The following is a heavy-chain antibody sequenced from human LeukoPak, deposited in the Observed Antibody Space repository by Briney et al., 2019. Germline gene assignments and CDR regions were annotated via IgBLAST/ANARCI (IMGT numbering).Heavy chain of an antibody. J-gene: IGHJ4*02. CDR1: GFAFSSNV. CDR3: ARLWTSTQRGGDF. CDR2: TTGDSSYT. V-gene: IGHV3-23*01. Sequence: PGGSLRLSCAASGFAFSSNVMNWVRQAPGKGLEWVSSTTGDSSYTYYADSVKGRFIISRDNSKSTLYLHMSSLRAEDTAVYYCARLWTSTQRGGDFWGQGTLVTVSS. D-gene: IGHD3-10*01.